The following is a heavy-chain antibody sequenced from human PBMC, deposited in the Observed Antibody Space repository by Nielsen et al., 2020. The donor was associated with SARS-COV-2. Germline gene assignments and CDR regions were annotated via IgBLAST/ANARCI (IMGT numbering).Heavy chain of an antibody. CDR2: ISSSSSYI. Sequence: GESLKISCAASGFTFSSYSMNWVRQAPGKGLEWVSSISSSSSYIYYADSVKGRFTISRDNSKNTLYLQMNSLRSEDTAVYYCARVGCSSTSCFPEWYYFDYWGQGTLVTVSS. D-gene: IGHD2-2*01. CDR1: GFTFSSYS. J-gene: IGHJ4*02. V-gene: IGHV3-21*01. CDR3: ARVGCSSTSCFPEWYYFDY.